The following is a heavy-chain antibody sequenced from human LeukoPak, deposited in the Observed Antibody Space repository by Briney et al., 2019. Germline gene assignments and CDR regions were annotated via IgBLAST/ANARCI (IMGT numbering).Heavy chain of an antibody. CDR2: ISDSGDIA. Sequence: GRSLRLSCAASGFTFSSYGMHWVLQAPGKGLEWVSGISDSGDIAHYADSVKGRFTISRDNSKNTLYLQMNSLRAEDTAVYFCAKQTTGYSGSGVDFWGQGTLVTVSS. D-gene: IGHD3-10*01. V-gene: IGHV3-23*01. J-gene: IGHJ4*02. CDR3: AKQTTGYSGSGVDF. CDR1: GFTFSSYG.